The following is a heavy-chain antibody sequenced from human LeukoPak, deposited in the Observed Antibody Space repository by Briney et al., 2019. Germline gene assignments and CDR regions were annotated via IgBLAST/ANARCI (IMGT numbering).Heavy chain of an antibody. CDR3: AKGDERLQWLVDY. J-gene: IGHJ4*02. V-gene: IGHV3-21*01. D-gene: IGHD6-19*01. Sequence: SGGSLRLSCAASGFTFSSYSMNWVRQAPGKGLEWVSSISSSSSYIYYADSVKGRFTISRDNAKNSLYPQMNSLRAEDTAVYYCAKGDERLQWLVDYWGQGTLVTVSS. CDR1: GFTFSSYS. CDR2: ISSSSSYI.